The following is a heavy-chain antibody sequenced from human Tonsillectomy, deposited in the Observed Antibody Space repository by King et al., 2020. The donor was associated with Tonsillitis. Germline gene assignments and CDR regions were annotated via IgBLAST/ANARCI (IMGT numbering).Heavy chain of an antibody. Sequence: VQLVESGGGLEQPGGSLRLSCAASGFSFSSYAMNWVRQDPGKGLEWVSGISGSGGSTYYVDSVKGRFAISRDNSKNSLYLQMNSLRAEDTAVYYCAKDVSAQPMTMFVEGGAFAIWGQGTVVTVSS. CDR3: AKDVSAQPMTMFVEGGAFAI. D-gene: IGHD3-3*01. J-gene: IGHJ3*02. CDR1: GFSFSSYA. V-gene: IGHV3-23*04. CDR2: ISGSGGST.